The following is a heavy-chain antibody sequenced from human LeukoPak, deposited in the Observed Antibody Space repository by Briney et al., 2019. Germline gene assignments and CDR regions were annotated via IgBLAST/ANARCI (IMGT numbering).Heavy chain of an antibody. CDR2: IKSESDGGTR. J-gene: IGHJ4*02. Sequence: GGSLRLSCVVSGFTFTKAWMNWVRQAPGKGLDWVGRIKSESDGGTRDYAAPVKGRFIISRDDSKNTLYLQMNSLKTEDTAIYYCTTDGEYYYGSAIDYWGQGTLVTVSS. CDR3: TTDGEYYYGSAIDY. V-gene: IGHV3-15*07. D-gene: IGHD3-10*01. CDR1: GFTFTKAW.